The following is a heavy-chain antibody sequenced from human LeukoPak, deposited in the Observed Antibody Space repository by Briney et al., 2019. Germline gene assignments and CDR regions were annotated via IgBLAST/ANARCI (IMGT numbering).Heavy chain of an antibody. Sequence: SGTLSLTCTVSGGSISSYYWSWIRQPPGKGLEWIGYIYYSGSTNYNPSLKSRVTISVDTSENQFSLKLSSVTAADTAVYYCARGTMYYYGSGTMGYYYYYYMDVWGKGTTVTVSS. CDR2: IYYSGST. CDR3: ARGTMYYYGSGTMGYYYYYYMDV. V-gene: IGHV4-59*01. CDR1: GGSISSYY. J-gene: IGHJ6*03. D-gene: IGHD3-10*01.